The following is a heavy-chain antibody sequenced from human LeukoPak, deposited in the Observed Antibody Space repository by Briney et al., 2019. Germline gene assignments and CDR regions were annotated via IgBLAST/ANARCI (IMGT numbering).Heavy chain of an antibody. CDR3: AREQQLAPYYFDY. J-gene: IGHJ4*02. CDR2: IKQDGSEK. V-gene: IGHV3-7*01. D-gene: IGHD6-6*01. Sequence: GGSLRLSCAASGFTFSSYWMSWVRQAPGKGLEWVANIKQDGSEKYYVDSVKGRFTIPRDNAKNSLYLQMNSLRAEDTAVYYCAREQQLAPYYFDYWGQGTLVTVSS. CDR1: GFTFSSYW.